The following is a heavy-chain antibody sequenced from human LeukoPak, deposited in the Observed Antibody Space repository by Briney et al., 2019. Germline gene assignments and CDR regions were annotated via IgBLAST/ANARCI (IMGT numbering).Heavy chain of an antibody. J-gene: IGHJ4*02. CDR3: ARDACYYGSGSDLDY. V-gene: IGHV3-48*03. CDR1: GFTFSSYE. CDR2: ISSSGSTI. Sequence: GGSLRLSCAASGFTFSSYEMNWVRQAPGKGLEWVSYISSSGSTIYYADSVKGRFTISRDNAKNSLYLQMNSLRAEDTAVYCCARDACYYGSGSDLDYWGQGTLVTVSS. D-gene: IGHD3-10*01.